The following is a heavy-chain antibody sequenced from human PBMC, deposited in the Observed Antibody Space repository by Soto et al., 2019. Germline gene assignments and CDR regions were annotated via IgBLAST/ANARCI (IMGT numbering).Heavy chain of an antibody. V-gene: IGHV1-18*01. Sequence: ASVKVSCRASGYAFTSYGISWVRQAPGQGPEWIGWLSAYNGNTNYAQNLKGRVTMTTDTSTRTAYMELRSLRSDDTAGDYCARGSSPWGQGTLVTVSS. CDR3: ARGSSP. CDR1: GYAFTSYG. J-gene: IGHJ5*02. CDR2: LSAYNGNT.